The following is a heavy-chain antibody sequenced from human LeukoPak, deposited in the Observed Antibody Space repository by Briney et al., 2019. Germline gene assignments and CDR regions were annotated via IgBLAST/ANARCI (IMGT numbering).Heavy chain of an antibody. CDR2: IYYSGST. CDR1: GGSISSYY. V-gene: IGHV4-59*08. D-gene: IGHD3-3*01. J-gene: IGHJ5*02. Sequence: TSETLSLTCTVSGGSISSYYWSWIRQPPGKGLEWIGYIYYSGSTNYNPSLKGRVTVSMDSSKNQFSLKLISVTAADTAVYYCARGQDGVNCFDTWGQGTLVTVSS. CDR3: ARGQDGVNCFDT.